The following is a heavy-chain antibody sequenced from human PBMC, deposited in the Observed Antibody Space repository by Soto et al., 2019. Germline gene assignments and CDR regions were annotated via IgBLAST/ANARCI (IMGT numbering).Heavy chain of an antibody. J-gene: IGHJ5*02. Sequence: QVQLVESGGGVVQPGRSLRLSCAASGFTFSSYGMHWVRQAPGKGLEWVAVISYDGSNKYYADSVKGRFTICRDNSKNTLYLQMNSLRAEDTAVYYCAKEGAYCGGDCLPLLNWFDPWGQGTLVTVSS. D-gene: IGHD2-21*02. CDR2: ISYDGSNK. CDR3: AKEGAYCGGDCLPLLNWFDP. CDR1: GFTFSSYG. V-gene: IGHV3-30*18.